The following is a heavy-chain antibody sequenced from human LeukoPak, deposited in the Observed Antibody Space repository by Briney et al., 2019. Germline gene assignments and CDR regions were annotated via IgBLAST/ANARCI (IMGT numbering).Heavy chain of an antibody. CDR2: IIPIFGTA. Sequence: GASAKVSCKASRGTFSSYAISWVRQAPGQGLEWMGGIIPIFGTANYAQKFQGRVTITADKSTSTAYMELCSLRSEDTAVYYCASSPRIQLWWRAFDIWGQGTMVTVSS. D-gene: IGHD5-18*01. CDR1: RGTFSSYA. J-gene: IGHJ3*02. CDR3: ASSPRIQLWWRAFDI. V-gene: IGHV1-69*06.